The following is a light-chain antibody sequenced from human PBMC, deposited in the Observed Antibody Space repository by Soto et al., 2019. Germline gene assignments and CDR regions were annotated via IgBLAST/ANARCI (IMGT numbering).Light chain of an antibody. CDR3: HHFGSLPET. CDR2: SAS. CDR1: QSVASSY. Sequence: EVVLTQSPGTLSLSPGERVTLSCRASQSVASSYLAWYQQKPGRAPRLLFYSASSRATGIPDRFSGSGYGTDFTLTISRLEPEDFAVYYCHHFGSLPETFGQGTNVE. J-gene: IGKJ1*01. V-gene: IGKV3-20*01.